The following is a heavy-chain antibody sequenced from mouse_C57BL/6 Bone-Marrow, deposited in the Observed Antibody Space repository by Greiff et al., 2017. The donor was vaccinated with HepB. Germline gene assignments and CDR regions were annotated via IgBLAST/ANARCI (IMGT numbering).Heavy chain of an antibody. CDR3: ARWGYGYYFDY. CDR1: GYTFTSYG. CDR2: IYPRSGNT. J-gene: IGHJ2*01. V-gene: IGHV1-81*01. Sequence: QVQLKESGAELARPGASVTLSCKASGYTFTSYGISWVKQRTGQGLEWIGEIYPRSGNTYYNEKFKGKATLTADKSSSTAYMVLRSLTSEDSAVYFCARWGYGYYFDYGGQGTTLTVSS. D-gene: IGHD1-1*01.